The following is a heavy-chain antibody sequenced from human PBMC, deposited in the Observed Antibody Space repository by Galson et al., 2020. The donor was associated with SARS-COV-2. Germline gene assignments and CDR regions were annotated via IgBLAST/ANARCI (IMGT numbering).Heavy chain of an antibody. Sequence: GGSLRLSCAGSGFSFRNYAMTWVRQAPGKGLEWVSAISGSGSPYYADSLKGRFTISRDNSKNTVYLQVNSLRAEDTALYYCAKDPSSTRPGDALDIWGQGTMVTVSS. CDR3: AKDPSSTRPGDALDI. V-gene: IGHV3-23*01. J-gene: IGHJ3*02. CDR2: ISGSGSP. CDR1: GFSFRNYA. D-gene: IGHD6-13*01.